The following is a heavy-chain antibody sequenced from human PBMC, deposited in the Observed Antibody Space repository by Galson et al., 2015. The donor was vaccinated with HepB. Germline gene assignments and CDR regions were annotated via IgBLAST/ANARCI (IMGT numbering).Heavy chain of an antibody. CDR1: GFTFSSYG. J-gene: IGHJ3*02. V-gene: IGHV3-30*02. Sequence: SLRLSCAASGFTFSSYGMHWVRQAPGKGLEWVAFIRYDGSNKYYADSVKGRFTISRDNSKNTLYLQMNSLRAEDTAVYYCAKGDQYSSSWGYPHAFDIWGQGTMVTVSS. CDR2: IRYDGSNK. D-gene: IGHD6-13*01. CDR3: AKGDQYSSSWGYPHAFDI.